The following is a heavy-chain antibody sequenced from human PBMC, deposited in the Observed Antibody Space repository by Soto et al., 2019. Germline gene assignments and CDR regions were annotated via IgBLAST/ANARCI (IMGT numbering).Heavy chain of an antibody. J-gene: IGHJ6*02. CDR2: IYYSGST. CDR1: GGSVSSGSYY. CDR3: ARAAGIAAAGTNYYGMDV. D-gene: IGHD6-13*01. V-gene: IGHV4-61*01. Sequence: ETLSLTCTVSGGSVSSGSYYWSWIRQPPGKGLEWIGYIYYSGSTNYNPSLKSRVTISVDTSKNQFSLKLSSVTAADTAVYYCARAAGIAAAGTNYYGMDVWGQGTTVTVSS.